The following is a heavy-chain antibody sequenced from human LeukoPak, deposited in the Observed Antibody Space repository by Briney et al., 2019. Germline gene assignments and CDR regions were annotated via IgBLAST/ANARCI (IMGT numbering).Heavy chain of an antibody. Sequence: SETLSLTCAVYGGSFSGYYWSWLRQPPGKGLEWIGEINHSGSTNYNPSLKSRVTISVDTSKNQFSLKLSSVTAADTAVYYCARPRYSSGALLYWGQGTLVTVSS. D-gene: IGHD6-19*01. CDR3: ARPRYSSGALLY. J-gene: IGHJ4*02. V-gene: IGHV4-34*01. CDR2: INHSGST. CDR1: GGSFSGYY.